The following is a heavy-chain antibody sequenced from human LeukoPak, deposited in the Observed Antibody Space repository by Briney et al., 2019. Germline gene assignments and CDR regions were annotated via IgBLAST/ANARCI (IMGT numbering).Heavy chain of an antibody. CDR3: ATIPPNNDGLP. Sequence: ATVKISCKASGYTFTDYYIHWGKQAPGKGLEWMGHVDPEDGETRYIGRLQGRVTMTADMSSHSAYMELNGLTSGDTAVYYCATIPPNNDGLPWGQGTLVTVSS. J-gene: IGHJ5*02. D-gene: IGHD1-1*01. V-gene: IGHV1-69-2*01. CDR1: GYTFTDYY. CDR2: VDPEDGET.